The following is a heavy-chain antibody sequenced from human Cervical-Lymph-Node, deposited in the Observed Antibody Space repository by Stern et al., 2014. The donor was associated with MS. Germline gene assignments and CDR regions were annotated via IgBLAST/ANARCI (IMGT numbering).Heavy chain of an antibody. CDR2: ISSSGEII. J-gene: IGHJ4*02. CDR1: GFNFSTYS. Sequence: EVQLVESGGGLVQPGESLRLSCAASGFNFSTYSMNWVRQAPGKGLEWVSHISSSGEIIHYADSVKGRFTISRDNVKNSLHLQMNSLRDEDTAVYFCARDYDGAAYHSRLDSWGQGTLVTVSS. V-gene: IGHV3-48*02. CDR3: ARDYDGAAYHSRLDS. D-gene: IGHD3-22*01.